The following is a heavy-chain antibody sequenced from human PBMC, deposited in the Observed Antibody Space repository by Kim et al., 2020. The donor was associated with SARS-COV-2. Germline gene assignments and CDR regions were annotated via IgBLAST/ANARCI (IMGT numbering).Heavy chain of an antibody. Sequence: GGSLRLSCAASGFTVSSNYMSWVRQAPGKGLEWVSVIYSGGSTYYADSVKGRFTISRDNSKNTLYLQMNSLRAEDTAVYYCARDCAPAHISPYSSSCEPFDYWGQGTLVTVSS. J-gene: IGHJ4*02. V-gene: IGHV3-53*01. CDR1: GFTVSSNY. D-gene: IGHD6-6*01. CDR2: IYSGGST. CDR3: ARDCAPAHISPYSSSCEPFDY.